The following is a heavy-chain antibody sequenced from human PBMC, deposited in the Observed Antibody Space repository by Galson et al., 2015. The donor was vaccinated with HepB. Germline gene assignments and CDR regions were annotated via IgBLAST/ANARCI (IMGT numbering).Heavy chain of an antibody. CDR2: IDPSDSYT. CDR1: GYSFTSYW. J-gene: IGHJ3*02. Sequence: QSGAEVKKPGESLRISCKGSGYSFTSYWITWVRQVPGKGLEWMGRIDPSDSYTNYSPSFQGHVTISADKSISTAYLQWSSLKASDTAMYYCARQDSSGYYYRGAFDIWGQGTMVTVSS. CDR3: ARQDSSGYYYRGAFDI. D-gene: IGHD3-22*01. V-gene: IGHV5-10-1*01.